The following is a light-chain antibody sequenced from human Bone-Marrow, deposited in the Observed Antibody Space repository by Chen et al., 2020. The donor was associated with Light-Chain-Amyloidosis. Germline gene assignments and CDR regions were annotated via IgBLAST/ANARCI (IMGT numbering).Light chain of an antibody. Sequence: SYYLTQPPSVSVSPGQTARITCSGDDLPTKYAYWYQQKPGQAPVLVIHRDTERPSGISERFSVSSSGTTATLTISGVQAEDEADYHCQSADSSGTYEVIFGGGTKLTVL. CDR3: QSADSSGTYEVI. J-gene: IGLJ2*01. V-gene: IGLV3-25*03. CDR1: DLPTKY. CDR2: RDT.